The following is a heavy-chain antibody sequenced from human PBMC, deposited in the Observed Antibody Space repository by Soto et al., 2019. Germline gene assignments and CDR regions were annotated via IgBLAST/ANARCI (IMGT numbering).Heavy chain of an antibody. D-gene: IGHD1-7*01. CDR1: CGSISSGGYY. J-gene: IGHJ5*02. V-gene: IGHV4-31*03. Sequence: SETLSLTCPFSCGSISSGGYYLSFLLQHPGKGLEWIGYIYYSGSTYYNPSLKSRVTISVDTSKNQFSLKLSSVTAADTAVYYCARVVDKLELGNWFDPWGQGTLVTVSS. CDR2: IYYSGST. CDR3: ARVVDKLELGNWFDP.